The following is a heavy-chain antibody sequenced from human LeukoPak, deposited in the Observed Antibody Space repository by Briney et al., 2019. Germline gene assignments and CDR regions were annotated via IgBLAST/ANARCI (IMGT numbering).Heavy chain of an antibody. CDR1: GFTFSSYA. CDR2: ISYDGSNK. Sequence: GRSLRLSCAASGFTFSSYAMHWVRQAPGKGLEWVAVISYDGSNKYYADSVKGRFTISRGNAKNSLYPQMNSLRAEDTAVYYCASGREQLWFRYYYYYMDVWGKGTTVTISS. D-gene: IGHD5-18*01. V-gene: IGHV3-30*04. CDR3: ASGREQLWFRYYYYYMDV. J-gene: IGHJ6*03.